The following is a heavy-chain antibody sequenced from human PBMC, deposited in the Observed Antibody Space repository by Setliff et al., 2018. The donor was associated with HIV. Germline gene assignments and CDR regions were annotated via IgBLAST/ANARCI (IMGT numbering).Heavy chain of an antibody. D-gene: IGHD3-3*01. V-gene: IGHV7-4-1*02. CDR2: INTNPGNP. J-gene: IGHJ6*03. Sequence: ASVKVSCKTSGYTFGDYAMNWVRQAPGQGLEWMGWINTNPGNPTYAQDFTGRFVFSMDTSVSTAYLQISSLGAEDTAVYYCARDPRPLTIFAVVATNFYYYMDVWGTGTTVTVSS. CDR3: ARDPRPLTIFAVVATNFYYYMDV. CDR1: GYTFGDYA.